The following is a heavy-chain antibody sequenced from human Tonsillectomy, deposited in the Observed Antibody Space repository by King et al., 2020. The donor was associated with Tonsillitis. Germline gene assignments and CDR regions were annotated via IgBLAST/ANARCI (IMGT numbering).Heavy chain of an antibody. J-gene: IGHJ6*02. D-gene: IGHD4/OR15-4a*01. CDR3: ARREGALDYYYYGMDV. CDR1: GFTFSSYA. CDR2: ILFDGSNK. V-gene: IGHV3-30-3*01. Sequence: VQLVESGGGVVQPGRSLRLSCAASGFTFSSYALHWVRQAPGKGREWVAVILFDGSNKYYTDSVKGRFTIARDNSQNTLYLQMNSLRAEDTAVYFCARREGALDYYYYGMDVWGQGTTVTVSS.